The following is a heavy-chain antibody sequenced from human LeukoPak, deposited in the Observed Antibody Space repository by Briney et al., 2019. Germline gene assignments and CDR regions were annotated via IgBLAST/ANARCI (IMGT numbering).Heavy chain of an antibody. CDR2: IWYDGSNK. CDR1: GFTFSSYG. J-gene: IGHJ2*01. CDR3: ARGFWSGYYMSLGGGYWYFDL. V-gene: IGHV3-33*01. Sequence: GGSLRLSCAASGFTFSSYGMHWVRQAPGKGLEWVAVIWYDGSNKYYADSVKGRFTISRDNSKNTLYLQMNSLRAEDTAVYYCARGFWSGYYMSLGGGYWYFDLWGRGTLVTVSS. D-gene: IGHD3-3*01.